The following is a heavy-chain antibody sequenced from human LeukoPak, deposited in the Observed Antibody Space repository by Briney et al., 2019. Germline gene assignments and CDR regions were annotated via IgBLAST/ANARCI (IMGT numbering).Heavy chain of an antibody. V-gene: IGHV1-69*04. CDR3: ALDCSGGSCSPKEDDY. CDR1: GGTFSIYA. D-gene: IGHD2-15*01. J-gene: IGHJ4*02. Sequence: SVKVSCKASGGTFSIYAISWVRQAPGQGLEWMGRIIPILGIANYAQKFQGRVTITADKSTSTAYMELSSLRSEDTAVYYCALDCSGGSCSPKEDDYWGQGTLVTVSS. CDR2: IIPILGIA.